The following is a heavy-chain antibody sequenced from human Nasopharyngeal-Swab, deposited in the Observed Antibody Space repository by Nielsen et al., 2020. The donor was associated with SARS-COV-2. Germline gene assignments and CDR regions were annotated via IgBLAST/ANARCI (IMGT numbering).Heavy chain of an antibody. D-gene: IGHD2-15*01. J-gene: IGHJ6*03. CDR3: AGGQDAYYYMDV. V-gene: IGHV4-34*01. Sequence: SETLSLTCVVFGGTPNGFHWKWIRQTPGKGLGWIGEINDRGSGNYNPSLRSRVTISAGTSNIQFSLKLNSVTAADTAVYYCAGGQDAYYYMDVWGEGTTVTVSS. CDR1: GGTPNGFH. CDR2: INDRGSG.